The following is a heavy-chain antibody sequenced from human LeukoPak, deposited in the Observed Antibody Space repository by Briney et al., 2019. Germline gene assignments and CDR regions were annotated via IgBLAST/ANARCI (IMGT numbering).Heavy chain of an antibody. CDR1: GASINSYY. D-gene: IGHD6-13*01. CDR2: NYDSGST. J-gene: IGHJ4*02. V-gene: IGHV4-59*01. CDR3: ARTSSSWL. Sequence: KPSETLSLTCTVSGASINSYYWSWIRQPPGKGLEWIGCNYDSGSTDYNPSLKSRVTISVDTSKNQFSLKLTSVTAADTAMYYCARTSSSWLWGQGTLVTVSS.